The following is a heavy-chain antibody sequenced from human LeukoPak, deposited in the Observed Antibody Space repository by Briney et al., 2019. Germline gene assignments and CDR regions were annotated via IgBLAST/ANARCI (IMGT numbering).Heavy chain of an antibody. CDR1: GGSISSYY. CDR2: IYYSGST. J-gene: IGHJ3*02. CDR3: ARFSHQYYYDSSCSFDI. Sequence: SETLSLTCTVSGGSISSYYGSWIRQPPGKGLEWIGYIYYSGSTNYNPSLKSRVTISVDTSKNQFSLKLSSVTAADTAVYYCARFSHQYYYDSSCSFDIWVQGTMVTVSS. D-gene: IGHD3-22*01. V-gene: IGHV4-59*01.